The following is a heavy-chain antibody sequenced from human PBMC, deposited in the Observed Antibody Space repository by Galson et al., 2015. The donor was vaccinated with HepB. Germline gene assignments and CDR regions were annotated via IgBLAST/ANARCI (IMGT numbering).Heavy chain of an antibody. Sequence: SVKVSCKASGYTFTSYYMHWVRQAPGQGLEWMGIINPSGGSTSYAQKFQGRVTMTRDTSTSTVYMELSSLRSEDTAVYYCARDQMGGSGSYYKPGAFDIWGQGTMVTVSS. CDR1: GYTFTSYY. J-gene: IGHJ3*02. D-gene: IGHD3-10*01. CDR2: INPSGGST. V-gene: IGHV1-46*03. CDR3: ARDQMGGSGSYYKPGAFDI.